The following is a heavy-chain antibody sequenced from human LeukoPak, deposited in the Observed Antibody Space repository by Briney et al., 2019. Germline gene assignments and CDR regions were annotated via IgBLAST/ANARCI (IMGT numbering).Heavy chain of an antibody. D-gene: IGHD4-17*01. V-gene: IGHV1-2*06. Sequence: ASVNVSCKASGYTFTGYYMHWVRQAPGQGLEWMGRINPNSGGTNYAQKFQGRVTMTRDTSISTAYMELSRLRSDDTAVYYCARDTVGSALDYWGQGTLVTVSS. J-gene: IGHJ4*02. CDR1: GYTFTGYY. CDR3: ARDTVGSALDY. CDR2: INPNSGGT.